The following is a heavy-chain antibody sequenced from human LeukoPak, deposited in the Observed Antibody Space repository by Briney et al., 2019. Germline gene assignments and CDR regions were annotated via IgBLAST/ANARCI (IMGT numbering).Heavy chain of an antibody. D-gene: IGHD5-18*01. Sequence: SETLSLTCTVSGGSISSGDYYWSWIRQPPEKGLEWIGYIYYSGSTYYNPSLKSRVTISVDTSKNQFSLKLSSVTAADTAVYYCARENIQLWSNFDYWGQGTLVTVSS. CDR3: ARENIQLWSNFDY. V-gene: IGHV4-30-4*01. J-gene: IGHJ4*02. CDR1: GGSISSGDYY. CDR2: IYYSGST.